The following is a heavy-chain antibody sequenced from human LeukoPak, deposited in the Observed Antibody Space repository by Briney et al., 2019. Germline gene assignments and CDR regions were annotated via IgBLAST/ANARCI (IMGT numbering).Heavy chain of an antibody. D-gene: IGHD5-12*01. CDR1: GGSISTYY. CDR2: IYHSGST. CDR3: ARGGGYASPIGY. Sequence: PSYTLSLTCTLSGGSISTYYWSWLRQPPAKGLEGIGYIYHSGSTNYNPSLKSRVTISVDTSKNQFSLKLSSVTAADTAVYYCARGGGYASPIGYWGQGALVTVSS. J-gene: IGHJ4*02. V-gene: IGHV4-59*07.